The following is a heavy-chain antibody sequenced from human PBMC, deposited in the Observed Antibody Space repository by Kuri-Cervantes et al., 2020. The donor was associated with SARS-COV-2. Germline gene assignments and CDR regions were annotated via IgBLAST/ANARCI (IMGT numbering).Heavy chain of an antibody. Sequence: SCTVSGDSLSSDDYYWAWIRQSPGKGLEWIAYIHYSGSTNYNPSLKSRVSMSVATSKNQFSLKVTSVTAADSAVYYCARFPSSSWYHFDYWGQGTLVTVSS. V-gene: IGHV4-30-4*01. CDR2: IHYSGST. CDR1: GDSLSSDDYY. J-gene: IGHJ4*02. D-gene: IGHD6-13*01. CDR3: ARFPSSSWYHFDY.